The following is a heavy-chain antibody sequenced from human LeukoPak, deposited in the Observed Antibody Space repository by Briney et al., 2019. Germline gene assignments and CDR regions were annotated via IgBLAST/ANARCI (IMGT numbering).Heavy chain of an antibody. CDR1: GYTFTNHP. CDR3: APLIGAYFDY. D-gene: IGHD2/OR15-2a*01. J-gene: IGHJ4*02. Sequence: VASVKVSCKTSGYTFTNHPMHWVRQAPGQRLKWMGWINTDNGNTKYSQKFQGRVAITRDTSSSTAYMELNSLTSEDTALYYCAPLIGAYFDYWGQGTLVTVSS. CDR2: INTDNGNT. V-gene: IGHV1-3*04.